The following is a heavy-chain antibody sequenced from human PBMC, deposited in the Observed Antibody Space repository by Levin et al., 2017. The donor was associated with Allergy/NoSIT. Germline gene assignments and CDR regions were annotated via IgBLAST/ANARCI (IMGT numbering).Heavy chain of an antibody. CDR3: VRDRGGGRYKLALSDY. CDR2: ISGGGDTT. J-gene: IGHJ4*02. CDR1: GFTFSNYA. V-gene: IGHV3-23*01. D-gene: IGHD2-15*01. Sequence: GESLKISCAASGFTFSNYAMSWVRQAPGKGLEWVSGISGGGDTTYYADSVKGRFTISRDKSKNTLLLQMDSLRAEDTALYFCVRDRGGGRYKLALSDYWGQGTLVTVSS.